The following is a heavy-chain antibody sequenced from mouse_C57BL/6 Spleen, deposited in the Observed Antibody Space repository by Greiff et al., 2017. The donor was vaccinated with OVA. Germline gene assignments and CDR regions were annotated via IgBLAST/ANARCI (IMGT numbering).Heavy chain of an antibody. CDR3: ERNDHDEGYYYAMDY. CDR1: GFTFSDYG. CDR2: ISSGGSTI. J-gene: IGHJ4*01. V-gene: IGHV5-17*01. Sequence: EVQGVESGGGLVKPGGSLKLSCAASGFTFSDYGMHWVRQAPEKGLEWVAYISSGGSTIYYAETVKGRVTISRDKAKNTLFQQMTSLKSEDTAMYYCERNDHDEGYYYAMDYWGQGTSVTVSS. D-gene: IGHD2-4*01.